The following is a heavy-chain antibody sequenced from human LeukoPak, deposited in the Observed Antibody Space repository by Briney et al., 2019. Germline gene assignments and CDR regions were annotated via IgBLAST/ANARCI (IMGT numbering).Heavy chain of an antibody. D-gene: IGHD3-22*01. CDR1: GFTFSSYG. CDR3: AKGDYYDSSGYYYWSRYFDY. V-gene: IGHV3-30*18. CDR2: ISYDGSNK. Sequence: GGSLRLSCAASGFTFSSYGMHWVRQAPGKGLEWVAVISYDGSNKYYADSVKGRFTISRDNSKNTLYLQMNSLRAEDTAVYYCAKGDYYDSSGYYYWSRYFDYWGQGTLVTVSS. J-gene: IGHJ4*02.